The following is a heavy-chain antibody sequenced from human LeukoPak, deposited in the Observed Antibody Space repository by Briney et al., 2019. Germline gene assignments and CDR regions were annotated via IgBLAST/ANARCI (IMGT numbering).Heavy chain of an antibody. D-gene: IGHD3-22*01. CDR1: GGSISSGSYY. J-gene: IGHJ3*02. CDR3: AREAVAYYYDSSGYYPDAFDI. Sequence: SETLSLTCTVSGGSISSGSYYWSWIRQPAGKGLEWIGRIYTSGSTNYNPSLKSRVTISVDTSKNQFSLKLSSVTAADTAVYYCAREAVAYYYDSSGYYPDAFDIWGQGTMVTVSS. CDR2: IYTSGST. V-gene: IGHV4-61*02.